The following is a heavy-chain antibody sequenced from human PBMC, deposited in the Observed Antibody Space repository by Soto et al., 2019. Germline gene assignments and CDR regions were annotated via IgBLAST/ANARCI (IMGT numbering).Heavy chain of an antibody. CDR3: GRESGETWDYEAS. Sequence: ETLSLTCTVSGGSISSYRWSWIRQPAGKGLEWIGRLNTYGNTHYNPSLKSRVTVSVDTSRNQFFLTLRSVTAADSAVYHCGRESGETWDYEASWGQGTPVTVSS. V-gene: IGHV4-4*07. D-gene: IGHD1-7*01. J-gene: IGHJ5*02. CDR1: GGSISSYR. CDR2: LNTYGNT.